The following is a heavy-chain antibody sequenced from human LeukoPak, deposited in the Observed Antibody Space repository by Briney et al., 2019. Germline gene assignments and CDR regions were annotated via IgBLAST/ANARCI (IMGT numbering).Heavy chain of an antibody. V-gene: IGHV4-59*01. CDR1: GGSISSYY. Sequence: SETLSLTCTVSGGSISSYYWSWIRQPPGKGLEWIGYIYYSGSTNYNPSLKSRVTISVDTSKNQFSLKLSSVTAADTAVYYCGRYDGAFWPNLYYYMDVWGKGTTVTVSS. J-gene: IGHJ6*03. CDR3: GRYDGAFWPNLYYYMDV. CDR2: IYYSGST. D-gene: IGHD3-3*01.